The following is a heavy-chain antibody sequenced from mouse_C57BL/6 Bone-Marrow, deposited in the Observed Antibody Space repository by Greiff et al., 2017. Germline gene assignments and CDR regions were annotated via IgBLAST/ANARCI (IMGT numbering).Heavy chain of an antibody. CDR1: GYTFTSYW. CDR2: IYPGSGST. Sequence: QVQLQQPGAGLVKPGASVKMSCKASGYTFTSYWITWVKQRPGQGLEWIGDIYPGSGSTNYTEKLKSQATLTVDTSSSTAYMQLSSLTSEDSAVYYWARGIRFFYYYAMDYWGQGTSVTVSS. CDR3: ARGIRFFYYYAMDY. V-gene: IGHV1-55*01. J-gene: IGHJ4*01.